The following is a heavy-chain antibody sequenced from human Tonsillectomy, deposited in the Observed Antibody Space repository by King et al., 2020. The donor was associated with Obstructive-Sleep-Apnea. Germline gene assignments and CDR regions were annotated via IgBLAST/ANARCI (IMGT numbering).Heavy chain of an antibody. Sequence: VQLVESGGGVVQPGRSLRLSCAASGFTFSSYDMHWVRQAPGKGLEWVAVISYDGINKYYADSVKGRFTISRDNSKSTLFLQTNSLRAEDMAVYYCAKDRGSWRGDYYYYGMDVWGQGTTVTVSS. CDR3: AKDRGSWRGDYYYYGMDV. D-gene: IGHD3-10*01. V-gene: IGHV3-30*18. J-gene: IGHJ6*02. CDR1: GFTFSSYD. CDR2: ISYDGINK.